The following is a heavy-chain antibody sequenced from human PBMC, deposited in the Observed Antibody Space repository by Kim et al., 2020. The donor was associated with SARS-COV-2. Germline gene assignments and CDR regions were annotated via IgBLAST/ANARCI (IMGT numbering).Heavy chain of an antibody. Sequence: GGSLRLSCAASGFTFSSYWMSWVRQAPGKGLEWVANIKQDGSEKYYVDSVKGRFTISRDNAKNSLYLQMNSLRAEDTAVYYCASSSWSSRCDYWGQGTLVTVSS. J-gene: IGHJ4*02. D-gene: IGHD6-13*01. CDR3: ASSSWSSRCDY. CDR2: IKQDGSEK. V-gene: IGHV3-7*01. CDR1: GFTFSSYW.